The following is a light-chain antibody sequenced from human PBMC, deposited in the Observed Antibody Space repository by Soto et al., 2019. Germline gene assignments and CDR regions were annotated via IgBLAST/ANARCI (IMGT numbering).Light chain of an antibody. Sequence: ELGLTQSQGTLSLSPGERGTLSCMAIQYMTTNKLAWYQQQPGQSPRLLIYGAFTRSTGTPDRFSGSGSGTDFTITISRLKPEVFAVYYCLQYDTAPRTFGQGTKVHIK. J-gene: IGKJ1*01. CDR3: LQYDTAPRT. CDR2: GAF. CDR1: QYMTTNK. V-gene: IGKV3-20*01.